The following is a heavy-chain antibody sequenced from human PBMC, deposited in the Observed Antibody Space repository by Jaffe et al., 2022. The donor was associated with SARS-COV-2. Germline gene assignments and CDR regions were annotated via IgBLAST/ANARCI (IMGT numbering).Heavy chain of an antibody. CDR1: GFTFSDHY. D-gene: IGHD5-12*01. J-gene: IGHJ6*02. V-gene: IGHV3-72*01. CDR3: ARERGYSGYDLAFYYYGMDV. Sequence: EVQLVESGGGLVQPGGSLRLSCAASGFTFSDHYMDWVRQAPGKGLEWVGRTRNKANSYTTEYAASVKGRFTISRDDSKNSLYLQMNSLKTEDTAVYYCARERGYSGYDLAFYYYGMDVWGQGTTVTVSS. CDR2: TRNKANSYTT.